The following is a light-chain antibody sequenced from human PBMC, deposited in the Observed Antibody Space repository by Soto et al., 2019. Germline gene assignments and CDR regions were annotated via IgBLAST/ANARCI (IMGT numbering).Light chain of an antibody. CDR3: NSYAGSNNWV. V-gene: IGLV2-8*01. J-gene: IGLJ3*02. CDR1: SSDVGGYNY. CDR2: EVS. Sequence: QSALTQPASVSGSPGQSITISCTGTSSDVGGYNYVSWYQQHPGKAPKLMIYEVSKRPSGVPDRFSGSKSGNTASLTVSGLQADDEADYYCNSYAGSNNWVFGGGTQLTVL.